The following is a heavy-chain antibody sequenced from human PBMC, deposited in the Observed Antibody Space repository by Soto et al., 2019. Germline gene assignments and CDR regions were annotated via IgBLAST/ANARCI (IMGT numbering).Heavy chain of an antibody. J-gene: IGHJ3*01. D-gene: IGHD3-16*02. V-gene: IGHV3-23*01. CDR2: ISDSGDRT. Sequence: EVQLMESGGGLVQPGGSLRLSCASSGFTLSMSAVNWVRQAPGKGLEWVSYISDSGDRTYYADSVKGRFTISRNRSKNAVSLQMDSLRAEDTAVYYCAKDRSIIVKAGDAFDVWGQGTKFTVSS. CDR1: GFTLSMSA. CDR3: AKDRSIIVKAGDAFDV.